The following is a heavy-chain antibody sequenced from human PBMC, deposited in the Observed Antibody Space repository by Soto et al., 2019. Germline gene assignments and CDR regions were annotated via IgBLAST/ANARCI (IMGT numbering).Heavy chain of an antibody. D-gene: IGHD3-3*01. V-gene: IGHV3-30*18. Sequence: GGSLRLSCAASGFTFSSYGMHWVRQAPGKGLEWVAVISYDGSNKYYADSVKGRFTISRDNSKNTLYLQMNSLRAEDTAVYYCAKDMGSVLRFLEWSGTIDYWGQGTLVTVSS. CDR1: GFTFSSYG. CDR3: AKDMGSVLRFLEWSGTIDY. CDR2: ISYDGSNK. J-gene: IGHJ4*02.